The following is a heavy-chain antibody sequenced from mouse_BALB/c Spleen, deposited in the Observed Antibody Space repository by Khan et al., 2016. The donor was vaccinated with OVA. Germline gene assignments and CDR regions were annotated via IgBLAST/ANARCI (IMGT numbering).Heavy chain of an antibody. D-gene: IGHD2-14*01. Sequence: QIQLVQSGAELARPGASVKLSCKSSGYTFTSYWMQWVKQRPGQGLEWIGAIYPGDGDTRYTQKFKGKATLTADKSSSTAYMQLSSLASEDSAVYYCASYGYDYLDYWGQGTTLTVSS. V-gene: IGHV1-87*01. J-gene: IGHJ2*01. CDR2: IYPGDGDT. CDR3: ASYGYDYLDY. CDR1: GYTFTSYW.